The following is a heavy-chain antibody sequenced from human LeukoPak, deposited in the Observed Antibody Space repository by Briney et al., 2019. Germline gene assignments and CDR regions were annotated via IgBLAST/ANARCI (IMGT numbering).Heavy chain of an antibody. Sequence: PSETLSLTCAVYGGSFSGYYWSWIRQPPGKGLEWIGEINHSGSTNYNPSLKSRVTISVDTSKNQFSLKLSSVTAADTAVYYCARGVVYRGYGPAGLDYWGQGTLVTVSS. J-gene: IGHJ4*02. CDR2: INHSGST. CDR3: ARGVVYRGYGPAGLDY. D-gene: IGHD5-18*01. CDR1: GGSFSGYY. V-gene: IGHV4-34*01.